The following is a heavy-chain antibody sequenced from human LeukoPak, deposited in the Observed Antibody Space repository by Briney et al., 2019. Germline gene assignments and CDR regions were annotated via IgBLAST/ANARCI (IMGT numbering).Heavy chain of an antibody. D-gene: IGHD1-26*01. V-gene: IGHV3-21*01. J-gene: IGHJ4*02. CDR3: ARDGGGYYGN. CDR1: GFTFSSYT. Sequence: PGGSLRLSCAASGFTFSSYTMNWVRQAPGKGLEWVSSISSSSDYIYYADSVKGRFTISRDDAKNSLYLQVNSLRAEDTAVYYCARDGGGYYGNWGQGTLVTAST. CDR2: ISSSSDYI.